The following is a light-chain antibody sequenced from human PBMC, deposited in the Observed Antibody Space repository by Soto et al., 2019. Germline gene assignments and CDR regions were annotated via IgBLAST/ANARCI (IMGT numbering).Light chain of an antibody. Sequence: QSAPTQPASVSGSPGQSITISCTGTSSDVGYYKYVSWYQQHPGKAPKLIIYEVSNRPSGISNRFSGSKSGNTASLTISGLQAEDEADYYCNSCTDTTSLIFGGGTKLTVL. CDR3: NSCTDTTSLI. CDR1: SSDVGYYKY. J-gene: IGLJ2*01. CDR2: EVS. V-gene: IGLV2-14*01.